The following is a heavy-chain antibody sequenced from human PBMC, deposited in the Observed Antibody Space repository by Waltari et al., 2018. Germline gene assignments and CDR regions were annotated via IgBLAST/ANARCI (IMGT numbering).Heavy chain of an antibody. CDR2: IYHSGST. CDR1: GYSISSGYY. Sequence: QVQLQESGPGLVKPSETLSLTCAVSGYSISSGYYWGWIRQPPGKGLEWSGSIYHSGSTYYNPSLKSRVTISVDTSKNQFALKLSSVTAADTAVYYCAREHRNYYDSSGYYDYWGQGTLVTVSS. V-gene: IGHV4-38-2*01. J-gene: IGHJ4*02. CDR3: AREHRNYYDSSGYYDY. D-gene: IGHD3-22*01.